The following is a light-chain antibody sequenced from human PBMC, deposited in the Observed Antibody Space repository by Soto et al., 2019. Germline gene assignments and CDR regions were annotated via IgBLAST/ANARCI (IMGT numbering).Light chain of an antibody. CDR2: EVS. CDR1: SSDVGYYNY. J-gene: IGLJ7*01. V-gene: IGLV2-14*01. Sequence: QSVLTQPASVSGSPGQSITISCTGTSSDVGYYNYVSWYQHHPGKAPKLMIYEVSNRPSGVSDRFSASKSGNTASLTISGLQPEDEADYYCSSYTSSSTLVVFGGGTQLTVL. CDR3: SSYTSSSTLVV.